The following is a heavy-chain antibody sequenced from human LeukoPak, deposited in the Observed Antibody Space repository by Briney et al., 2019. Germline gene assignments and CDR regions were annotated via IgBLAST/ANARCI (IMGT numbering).Heavy chain of an antibody. D-gene: IGHD2-2*01. J-gene: IGHJ4*02. V-gene: IGHV1-8*03. CDR2: MNPNSGNT. CDR3: AREGRSAISLDY. CDR1: GYTSTSYD. Sequence: ASVKVSCKASGYTSTSYDINWVRQATGQGLEWMGWMNPNSGNTGYAQKFQGRVTITRNTSISTAYMELSSLRSEDTAVYYCAREGRSAISLDYWGQGTLVTVSS.